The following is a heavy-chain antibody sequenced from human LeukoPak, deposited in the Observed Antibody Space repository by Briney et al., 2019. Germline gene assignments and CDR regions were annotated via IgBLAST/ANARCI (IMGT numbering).Heavy chain of an antibody. CDR2: IIPIFGTA. CDR3: ARGGGYSGYGWNYYYYYMDV. V-gene: IGHV1-69*01. D-gene: IGHD5-12*01. CDR1: GGTFSSYA. Sequence: VKVSCKASGGTFSSYAISWVRQAPGQGLEWMGGIIPIFGTANYAQKFQGRVTITADESTSTAYMELSSLRSEDTAVYYCARGGGYSGYGWNYYYYYMDVWGKGTTVTISS. J-gene: IGHJ6*03.